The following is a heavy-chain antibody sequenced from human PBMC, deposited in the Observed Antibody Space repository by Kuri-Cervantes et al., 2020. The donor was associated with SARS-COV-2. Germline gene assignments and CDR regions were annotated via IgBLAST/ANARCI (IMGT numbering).Heavy chain of an antibody. D-gene: IGHD3-22*01. CDR2: IYYSGST. CDR3: ARDGVGIVVVSPFDY. J-gene: IGHJ4*02. CDR1: GGSISSSSYY. Sequence: GSLRLSCTVSGGSISSSSYYWGWIRQPPGKGLERIGSIYYSGSTYYNPSLKSRVTISVDTSKNQFSLKLSSVTAADTAVYYCARDGVGIVVVSPFDYWGQGTLVTVSS. V-gene: IGHV4-39*07.